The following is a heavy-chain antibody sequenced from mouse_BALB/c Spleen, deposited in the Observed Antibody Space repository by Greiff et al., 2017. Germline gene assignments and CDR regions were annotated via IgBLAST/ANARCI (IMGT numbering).Heavy chain of an antibody. CDR2: INPSNGGT. J-gene: IGHJ3*01. Sequence: VQLQQSGAELVKPGASVKLSCKASGYTFTSYYMYWVKQRPGQGLEWIGEINPSNGGTNFNEKFKSKATLAVDKSSSTAYMQLSSLTSEDSAVYYCTSWFAYWGQGTLVTVSA. V-gene: IGHV1S16*01. CDR1: GYTFTSYY. CDR3: TSWFAY.